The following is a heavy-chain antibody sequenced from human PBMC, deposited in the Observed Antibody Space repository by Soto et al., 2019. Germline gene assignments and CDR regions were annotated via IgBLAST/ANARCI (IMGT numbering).Heavy chain of an antibody. D-gene: IGHD3-3*01. Sequence: QVQLHESGPGLVKPSETLSLTCTVSAGSISHSHWSWIRQSPGEGLDWIGCVNEDATTNFNPSLSVRFTMSLDTSRGQFSLKLRSVTAADTAVYYCVTSFVGVGGRGYWGQGTLVTVSS. CDR2: VNEDATT. CDR1: AGSISHSH. V-gene: IGHV4-59*01. J-gene: IGHJ4*02. CDR3: VTSFVGVGGRGY.